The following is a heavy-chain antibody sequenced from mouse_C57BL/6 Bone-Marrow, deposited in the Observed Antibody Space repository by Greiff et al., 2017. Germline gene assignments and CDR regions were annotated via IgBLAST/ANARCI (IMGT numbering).Heavy chain of an antibody. Sequence: QVHVKQPGAELVKPGASVKLSCKASGYTFTRYWMHWVKQRPGQGLEWIGMIHPNSGSTNYNEKFKSKATLTVDKSSSTAYMQLSSLTSEDSAVYYCARGYDVFAYWGQGTLVTVSA. D-gene: IGHD2-2*01. CDR1: GYTFTRYW. CDR3: ARGYDVFAY. CDR2: IHPNSGST. J-gene: IGHJ3*01. V-gene: IGHV1-64*01.